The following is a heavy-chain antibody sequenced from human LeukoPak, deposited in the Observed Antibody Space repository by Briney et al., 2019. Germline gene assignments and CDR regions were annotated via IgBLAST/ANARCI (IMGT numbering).Heavy chain of an antibody. Sequence: GGSLRLSCAASGFPFSSYALSWVRQAPGKGLEWVSIISRSGDSTYYADTVKGRFTISRDNSKNTLYLQMNSLRAEDTAVYYCAKDYGDYYPEAFDIWGQGTMVTVSS. D-gene: IGHD4-17*01. CDR1: GFPFSSYA. CDR3: AKDYGDYYPEAFDI. CDR2: ISRSGDST. J-gene: IGHJ3*02. V-gene: IGHV3-23*01.